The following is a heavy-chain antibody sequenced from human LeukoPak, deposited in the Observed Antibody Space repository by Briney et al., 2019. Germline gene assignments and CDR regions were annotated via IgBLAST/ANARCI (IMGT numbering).Heavy chain of an antibody. V-gene: IGHV4-39*07. CDR2: IYYSGST. D-gene: IGHD1-20*01. Sequence: SETLSLTCTVSGGSISSSSYYWGWIRQPPGKGLEWIGSIYYSGSTYYNPSLKSRVTISVDTSKNQFSLKLSSVTAADTAVYYCARRLLITDGSYFDYWGQGTLVTVSS. CDR1: GGSISSSSYY. J-gene: IGHJ4*02. CDR3: ARRLLITDGSYFDY.